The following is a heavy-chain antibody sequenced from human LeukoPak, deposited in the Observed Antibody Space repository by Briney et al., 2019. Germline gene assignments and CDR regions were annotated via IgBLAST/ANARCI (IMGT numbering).Heavy chain of an antibody. CDR3: AKRRATGVAGYIDY. D-gene: IGHD6-19*01. V-gene: IGHV3-33*06. J-gene: IGHJ4*02. CDR2: IWYDGSNK. CDR1: GFTFSSYG. Sequence: GGSLRLSCAASGFTFSSYGMHWVRQAPGKGLEWVAVIWYDGSNKYYADSVKGRFTISRDNSKNTLYLQMNSLRAEDTAVYYCAKRRATGVAGYIDYWGQGTLVTVSS.